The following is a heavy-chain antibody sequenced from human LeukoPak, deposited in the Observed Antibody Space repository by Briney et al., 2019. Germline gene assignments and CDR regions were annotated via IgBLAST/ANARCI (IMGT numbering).Heavy chain of an antibody. CDR3: ARDVETGSYYYYGMDV. D-gene: IGHD3-9*01. J-gene: IGHJ6*02. CDR2: ISAYNGNT. CDR1: GYTFTSYG. Sequence: ASVKVSCKASGYTFTSYGISWVRQAPGQGLEWMGLISAYNGNTNYAQKLQGRVTMTTDTSTSTAYMELRSLRSDDTAVYYCARDVETGSYYYYGMDVWGQGTTVTVSS. V-gene: IGHV1-18*01.